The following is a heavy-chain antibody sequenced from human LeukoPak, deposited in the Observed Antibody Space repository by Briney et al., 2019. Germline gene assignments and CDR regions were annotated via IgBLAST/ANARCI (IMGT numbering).Heavy chain of an antibody. CDR3: ARHPSGGYGDYVAEYFQH. D-gene: IGHD4-17*01. Sequence: PGGSLRLSCAASGFTFSSYWMSWVRQAPGKGLEWVANIKQDGSEKYYVDSVEGRFTISRDNAKNSLYLQMNSLRAEDTAVYYCARHPSGGYGDYVAEYFQHWGQGTLVTVSS. CDR2: IKQDGSEK. CDR1: GFTFSSYW. J-gene: IGHJ1*01. V-gene: IGHV3-7*01.